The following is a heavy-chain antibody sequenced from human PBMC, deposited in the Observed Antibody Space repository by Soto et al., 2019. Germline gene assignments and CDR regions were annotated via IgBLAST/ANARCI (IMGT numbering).Heavy chain of an antibody. V-gene: IGHV4-30-4*01. D-gene: IGHD3-10*01. CDR1: GGSISSGDYY. J-gene: IGHJ5*02. CDR3: ARGSYYYGSGSKTMFRHQNWFDP. CDR2: IYYSGST. Sequence: LSLTCTVSGGSISSGDYYWSWIRQPPGKGLEWIGYIYYSGSTYYNPSLKSRVTISVDTSKNQFSLKLSSVTAADTAVYYCARGSYYYGSGSKTMFRHQNWFDPWGQGTLVTVS.